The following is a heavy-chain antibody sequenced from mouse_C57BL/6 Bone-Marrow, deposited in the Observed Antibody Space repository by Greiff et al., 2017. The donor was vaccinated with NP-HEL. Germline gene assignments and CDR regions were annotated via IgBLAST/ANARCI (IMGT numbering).Heavy chain of an antibody. CDR1: GFTFSSYG. CDR3: ASVYYDYDVGFAD. D-gene: IGHD2-4*01. J-gene: IGHJ3*01. CDR2: ISSGGSYT. V-gene: IGHV5-6*01. Sequence: EVKLMESGGDLVKPGGSLKLSCAASGFTFSSYGMSWVRQTPDKRLEWVATISSGGSYTYYPDSVKGRFTISRDNAKNTLYLQMSSLKSEDTAMYYCASVYYDYDVGFADWGQGTLVTVSA.